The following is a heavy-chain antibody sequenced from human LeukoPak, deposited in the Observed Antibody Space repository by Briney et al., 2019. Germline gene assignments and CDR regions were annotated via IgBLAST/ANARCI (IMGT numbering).Heavy chain of an antibody. Sequence: GASVKVSCKVSGYTLTELSMHWVRQAPGKGLEWMGGFDPEDGETIYAQKFQGRVTMTEDTSTDTAYMELSSLRSEDTAVYYCATGSYYDILTGYSFDYWGQRTLVTVSS. V-gene: IGHV1-24*01. J-gene: IGHJ4*02. CDR1: GYTLTELS. CDR2: FDPEDGET. D-gene: IGHD3-9*01. CDR3: ATGSYYDILTGYSFDY.